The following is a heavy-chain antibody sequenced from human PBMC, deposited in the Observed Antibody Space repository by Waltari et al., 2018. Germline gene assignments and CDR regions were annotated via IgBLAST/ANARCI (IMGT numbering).Heavy chain of an antibody. CDR1: GGSISTNY. Sequence: QVQLQGSGPRLVKPSETLSLTCTVSGGSISTNYWSWIRQPPGKGLEWIGNINYRGSTNYNTSLKSRVTISVDTSKDQFSLKLSSVTAADTAVYYCARQSANSNIERYFDYWGQGTLVTVSS. D-gene: IGHD6-13*01. V-gene: IGHV4-59*08. CDR3: ARQSANSNIERYFDY. CDR2: INYRGST. J-gene: IGHJ4*02.